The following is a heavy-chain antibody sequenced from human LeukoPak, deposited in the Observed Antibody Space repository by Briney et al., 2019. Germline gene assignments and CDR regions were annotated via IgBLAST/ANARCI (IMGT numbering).Heavy chain of an antibody. CDR3: ARGASQQLVDY. Sequence: PGGSERLSCAASGFTVSSNYMSWVREASGKGLEWVSVIYSGGSTYYADSVKGRFTISRDNSKNTLYLQMNSLRAEDTAVYYCARGASQQLVDYWGQGTLVTVSS. V-gene: IGHV3-66*01. CDR1: GFTVSSNY. CDR2: IYSGGST. D-gene: IGHD6-13*01. J-gene: IGHJ4*02.